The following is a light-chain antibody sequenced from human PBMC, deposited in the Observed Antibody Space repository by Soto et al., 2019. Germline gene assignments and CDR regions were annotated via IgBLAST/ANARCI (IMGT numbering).Light chain of an antibody. CDR2: EVS. J-gene: IGLJ1*01. V-gene: IGLV2-14*01. CDR3: SSYTTSNTLV. Sequence: QSALTQPASVSGSPGQSITISCTGTSSDVGDYKYVSWYQKHPGKAPKALIYEVSNRPSGVSNRFSGSKSGNTASLTISGXXXXXXXDYYCSSYTTSNTLVFGPGTKVTVL. CDR1: SSDVGDYKY.